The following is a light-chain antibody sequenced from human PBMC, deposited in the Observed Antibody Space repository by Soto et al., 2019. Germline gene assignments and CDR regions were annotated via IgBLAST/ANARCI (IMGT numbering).Light chain of an antibody. V-gene: IGKV1-27*01. Sequence: DLQMTQSPSSLSAFVGDRVTITCRASQGISNYLAWYQQKPGKVPKLLIYAASTLQSGVPSRFSGSGSGTDFTLIISSLQPEDVATYYCQKYHSAPVTFGQGTRLEIK. CDR3: QKYHSAPVT. J-gene: IGKJ5*01. CDR1: QGISNY. CDR2: AAS.